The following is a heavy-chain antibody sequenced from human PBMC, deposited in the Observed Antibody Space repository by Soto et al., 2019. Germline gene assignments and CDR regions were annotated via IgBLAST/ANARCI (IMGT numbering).Heavy chain of an antibody. D-gene: IGHD3-22*01. J-gene: IGHJ4*02. Sequence: SEPLSLTCTVSGGSISSGAYYWSWILQHPGKGLEWIGYIYYSGTTYYNPSLKSRLAISVDRSKNQFSLKLSSVTAADTALYYCARGYDSSGYWGGLDFDYWGQGTLVT. V-gene: IGHV4-31*03. CDR3: ARGYDSSGYWGGLDFDY. CDR1: GGSISSGAYY. CDR2: IYYSGTT.